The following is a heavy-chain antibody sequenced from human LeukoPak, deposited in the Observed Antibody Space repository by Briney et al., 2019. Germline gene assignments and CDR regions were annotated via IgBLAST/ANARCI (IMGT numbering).Heavy chain of an antibody. Sequence: GGSLRLSCAASGFTFSNYAMNWVRQAPAKGLEWVAVISYDGSNKYYADSVKGRFTISRDNSKNTLYLEMNSLRAEDSAVYYCARGDASSWYFFDYWGQGTLVTVSS. CDR1: GFTFSNYA. D-gene: IGHD6-13*01. CDR2: ISYDGSNK. V-gene: IGHV3-30*04. J-gene: IGHJ4*02. CDR3: ARGDASSWYFFDY.